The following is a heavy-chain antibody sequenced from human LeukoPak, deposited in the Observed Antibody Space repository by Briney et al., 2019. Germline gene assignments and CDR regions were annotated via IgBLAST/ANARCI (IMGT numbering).Heavy chain of an antibody. CDR2: ISSSSSYI. CDR1: GFTFSSYS. J-gene: IGHJ4*02. CDR3: AREAGYSSSWVIDY. Sequence: GGSLRLSCAASGFTFSSYSMNWVRQAPGKGLEWVSSISSSSSYIYYTDSVKGRFTISRDNAKNSLYLQMNSLRAEDTAVYYCAREAGYSSSWVIDYWGQGTLVTVSS. V-gene: IGHV3-21*01. D-gene: IGHD6-13*01.